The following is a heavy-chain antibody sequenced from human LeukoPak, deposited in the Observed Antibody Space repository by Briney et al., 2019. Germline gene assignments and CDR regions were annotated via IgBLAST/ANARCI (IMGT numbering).Heavy chain of an antibody. Sequence: PSETLSLTCAVYGGSFSGYYWSWIRQPPGKGLEWIGEINHSGSTNYNPSLKSRVTISVDTSKNQFSLKLSSVTAADTAVYYCARADYSSTLLHTWGQGTLVTVSS. CDR1: GGSFSGYY. J-gene: IGHJ4*02. CDR2: INHSGST. D-gene: IGHD4-11*01. V-gene: IGHV4-34*01. CDR3: ARADYSSTLLHT.